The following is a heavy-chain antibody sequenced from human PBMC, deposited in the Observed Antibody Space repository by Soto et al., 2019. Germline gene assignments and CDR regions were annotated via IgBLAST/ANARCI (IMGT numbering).Heavy chain of an antibody. CDR2: INPSNGNT. CDR1: GYTFTSYG. D-gene: IGHD2-21*02. Sequence: GASVKVSCKASGYTFTSYGISWVRQAPGQGLEWMGRINPSNGNTNYSQKFQGRVTMTRDTSASTAYMELSSLRSEDTAVYYCARSIVVVTALDYWGQGTLVTVSS. J-gene: IGHJ4*02. CDR3: ARSIVVVTALDY. V-gene: IGHV1-18*01.